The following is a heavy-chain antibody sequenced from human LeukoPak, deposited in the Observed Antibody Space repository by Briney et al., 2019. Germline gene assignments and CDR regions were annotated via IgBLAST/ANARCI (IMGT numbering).Heavy chain of an antibody. CDR3: ARDGDIVVVPAQGDYMDV. V-gene: IGHV3-7*01. Sequence: GRSLRLSCAASGFTFSSYWMSWVRQAPGKGLEWVANIKQDGSEKYYVDSVRGRFTISRDNAKNSLYLQMNSLRAEDTAVYYCARDGDIVVVPAQGDYMDVWGKGTTVTVSS. D-gene: IGHD2-2*01. CDR2: IKQDGSEK. J-gene: IGHJ6*03. CDR1: GFTFSSYW.